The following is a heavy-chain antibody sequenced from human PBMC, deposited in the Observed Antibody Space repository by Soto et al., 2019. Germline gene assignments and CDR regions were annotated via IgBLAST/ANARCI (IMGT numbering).Heavy chain of an antibody. CDR1: GGSISSGGYY. CDR2: IYYSGST. Sequence: SWTLSLTCTFPGGSISSGGYYWSWIRQHPGKGLEWIGYIYYSGSTYYNPSLKSRVTISVDTSKNQFSLKLSSVTAADTAVYYCAREVYCTNGVCYTQALFDYWGQGTLVTVSS. CDR3: AREVYCTNGVCYTQALFDY. D-gene: IGHD2-8*01. V-gene: IGHV4-31*03. J-gene: IGHJ4*02.